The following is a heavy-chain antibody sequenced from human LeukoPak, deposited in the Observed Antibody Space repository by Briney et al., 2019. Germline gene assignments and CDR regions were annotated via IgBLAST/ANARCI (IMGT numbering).Heavy chain of an antibody. Sequence: SETLPLTCTVSGGSISSYYWSWIRQPPGKGLEWIGYIYYSGSTNYNPSLKSRVTISVDTSKNQFSLKLSSVTAADTAVYYCARFGGYDFWSGSSLVDPWGQGTLGTVSS. V-gene: IGHV4-59*01. CDR2: IYYSGST. D-gene: IGHD3-3*01. J-gene: IGHJ5*02. CDR1: GGSISSYY. CDR3: ARFGGYDFWSGSSLVDP.